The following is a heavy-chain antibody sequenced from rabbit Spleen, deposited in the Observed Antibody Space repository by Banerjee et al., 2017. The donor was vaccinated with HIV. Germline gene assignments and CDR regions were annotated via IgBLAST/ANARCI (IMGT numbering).Heavy chain of an antibody. V-gene: IGHV1S47*01. CDR1: GFDFSNYG. J-gene: IGHJ4*01. Sequence: EESGGDLVKPEGSLTLTCTASGFDFSNYGVSWVRQAPGKGLEWIGYIEPIFGNTYYANWVNGRFTISSHNAQNTLYLQVSSLTAADTATYFCVRDQAGDADYGPYYLNLWGQGTLVTVS. CDR3: VRDQAGDADYGPYYLNL. D-gene: IGHD2-1*01. CDR2: IEPIFGNT.